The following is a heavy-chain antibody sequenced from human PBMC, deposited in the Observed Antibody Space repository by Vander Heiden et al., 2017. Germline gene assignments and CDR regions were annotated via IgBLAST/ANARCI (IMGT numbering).Heavy chain of an antibody. CDR3: ARLSANYYGTDWHFDL. Sequence: EVQLVPSGAEVKKPGESLKISCKGSGYTVRNYWINWVRQKPGKGLEWLGRIDPSDSYTNYSPSFQGHVTISVDNSISTAYLQWGSLKASDSGMYFCARLSANYYGTDWHFDLWGRGTLVTVSS. J-gene: IGHJ2*01. D-gene: IGHD1-26*01. V-gene: IGHV5-10-1*03. CDR2: IDPSDSYT. CDR1: GYTVRNYW.